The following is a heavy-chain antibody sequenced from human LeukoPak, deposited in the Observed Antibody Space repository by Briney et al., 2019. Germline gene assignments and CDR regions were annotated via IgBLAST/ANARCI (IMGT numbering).Heavy chain of an antibody. CDR3: ARGGGQCLGVS. V-gene: IGHV3-48*04. CDR1: GFTFSRYN. J-gene: IGHJ5*02. D-gene: IGHD3-3*01. CDR2: ISSSSRTI. Sequence: GGSLRLSCAASGFTFSRYNMNWVRQAPGKGLEWVSYISSSSRTISYADSVKGRFTISRDNAKNSLYLQMNSLRAEDTAVYYCARGGGQCLGVSWGQGTLVTVSS.